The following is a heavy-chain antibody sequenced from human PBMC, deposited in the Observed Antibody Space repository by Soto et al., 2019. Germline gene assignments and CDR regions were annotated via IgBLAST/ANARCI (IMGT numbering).Heavy chain of an antibody. D-gene: IGHD2-2*02. J-gene: IGHJ3*02. V-gene: IGHV3-23*01. CDR3: AKDLVGDIVVVPAAIAAFDI. CDR1: GFTFSSYA. Sequence: GGSLRLSCAASGFTFSSYAMNWVRQAPGKGLEWVSAISGSGGSTYYADSVKGRFTISRDNSKNTLYLQMNSLRAEDTAVYYCAKDLVGDIVVVPAAIAAFDIWGQGTMVTVSS. CDR2: ISGSGGST.